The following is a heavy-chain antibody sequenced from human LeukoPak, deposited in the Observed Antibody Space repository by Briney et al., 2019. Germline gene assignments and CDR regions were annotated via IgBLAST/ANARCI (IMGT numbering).Heavy chain of an antibody. V-gene: IGHV3-21*01. Sequence: GRSLRLSCAASGFTFDSYSMNWVRQAPGKGLEWVSSISSSSNYIYYADSVKGRFTISRDNAKNSLYLQMNSLRAEDTAVYYCARDYLVVPAAMWWFDPWGQGTLVTVSS. D-gene: IGHD2-2*01. CDR2: ISSSSNYI. J-gene: IGHJ5*02. CDR1: GFTFDSYS. CDR3: ARDYLVVPAAMWWFDP.